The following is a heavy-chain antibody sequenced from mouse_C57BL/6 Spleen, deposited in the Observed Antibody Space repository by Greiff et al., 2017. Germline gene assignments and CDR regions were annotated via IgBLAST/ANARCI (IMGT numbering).Heavy chain of an antibody. V-gene: IGHV5-17*01. J-gene: IGHJ3*01. D-gene: IGHD2-1*01. CDR1: GFTFSDYG. CDR2: ISSGSSTI. CDR3: ARNGNYPFAY. Sequence: DVMLVESGGGLVKPGGSLTLSCAASGFTFSDYGMHWVRQAPEKGLEWVEYISSGSSTIYYADTVKGRYTISRDNAKNTLFLQMTSLRSEDTAMYYCARNGNYPFAYWGQGTLVTVSA.